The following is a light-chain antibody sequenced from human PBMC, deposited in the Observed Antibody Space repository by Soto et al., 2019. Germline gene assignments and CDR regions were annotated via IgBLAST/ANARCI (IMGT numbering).Light chain of an antibody. V-gene: IGLV4-69*01. Sequence: QLVLTQSPSASASLGASVKLTCTLSSGHGTYAIAWHQQQPEKGPRYLMRLNSDGSHSKGDGIPDRFSGSSSGAERYLPISGLQSEDEADYYCQTWGTGIRVFGGGTQLTVL. CDR2: LNSDGSH. CDR1: SGHGTYA. CDR3: QTWGTGIRV. J-gene: IGLJ3*02.